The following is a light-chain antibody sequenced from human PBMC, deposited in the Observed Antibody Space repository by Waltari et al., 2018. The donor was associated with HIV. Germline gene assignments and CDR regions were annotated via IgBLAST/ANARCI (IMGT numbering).Light chain of an antibody. J-gene: IGLJ3*02. V-gene: IGLV1-51*01. Sequence: QSVLTQPPSVSAAPGQKVTISCPGSSSNLWRRYVSWYQQHPGAAPKLLIYDNTERPAGIPDRFSGSKSGTSATLGITGLQTGDEADYYCGTWDSSLGGWVFGGGTKLAVL. CDR3: GTWDSSLGGWV. CDR1: SSNLWRRY. CDR2: DNT.